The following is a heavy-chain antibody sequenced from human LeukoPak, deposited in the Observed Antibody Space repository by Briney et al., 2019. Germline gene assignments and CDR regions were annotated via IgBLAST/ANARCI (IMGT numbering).Heavy chain of an antibody. V-gene: IGHV3-7*01. J-gene: IGHJ4*02. CDR2: IKQDGSEK. CDR3: AREGAEGYSKY. D-gene: IGHD6-13*01. Sequence: SGGSLRLSCAASGFTFSSHWMNWVRQAPGKGLEWVANIKQDGSEKYYVDFVKGRFTISRDNAKNSLYLQMNSLRAEDTAVYYCAREGAEGYSKYWGQGTLVTVSS. CDR1: GFTFSSHW.